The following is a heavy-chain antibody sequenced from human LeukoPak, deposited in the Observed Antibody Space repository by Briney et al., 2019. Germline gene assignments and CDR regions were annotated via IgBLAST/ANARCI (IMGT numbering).Heavy chain of an antibody. CDR1: GASISSRHW. V-gene: IGHV4-4*02. J-gene: IGHJ4*02. Sequence: SETVSLTCAVSGASISSRHWWSWVRQAPREGVEWIREIYHSWSTNYNPSLKSRVTISVDKSKNQFSLKLIPVTDADTAVYYCARTYDTSGYYYAFDYWGQGTLVTVSS. CDR3: ARTYDTSGYYYAFDY. D-gene: IGHD3-22*01. CDR2: IYHSWST.